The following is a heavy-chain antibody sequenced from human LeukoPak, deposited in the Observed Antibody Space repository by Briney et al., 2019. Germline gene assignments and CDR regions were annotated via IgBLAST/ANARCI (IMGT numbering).Heavy chain of an antibody. CDR1: GFTFSSYW. Sequence: GGSLRLSCAASGFTFSSYWMSWVRQAPGKGLEWVANIKQDGSEKCYVDSVEGRFTISRDNAKNSLYLQMNSLRAEDTAVYYCARESNVVVPAAPLDYWGQGTLVTVSS. V-gene: IGHV3-7*03. CDR3: ARESNVVVPAAPLDY. CDR2: IKQDGSEK. D-gene: IGHD2-2*01. J-gene: IGHJ4*02.